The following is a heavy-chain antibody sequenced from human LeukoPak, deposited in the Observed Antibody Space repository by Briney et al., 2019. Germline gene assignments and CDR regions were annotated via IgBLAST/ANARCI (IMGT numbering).Heavy chain of an antibody. CDR2: ISFDGSQK. J-gene: IGHJ4*02. CDR3: VKSYGSGSYHFDY. D-gene: IGHD3-10*01. CDR1: GFTFSNYG. Sequence: GGSLRLSCAASGFTFSNYGMHWVRQAPGKGLEWVALISFDGSQKYYADSVKGRFTISRDTSKNTLYLQMNSLRAEDTAVYYCVKSYGSGSYHFDYWGQGSLVTVSS. V-gene: IGHV3-30*02.